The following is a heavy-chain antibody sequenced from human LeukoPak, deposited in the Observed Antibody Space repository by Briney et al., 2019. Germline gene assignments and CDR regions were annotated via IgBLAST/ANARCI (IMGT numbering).Heavy chain of an antibody. D-gene: IGHD5-18*01. CDR3: AREYSYANDY. J-gene: IGHJ4*02. V-gene: IGHV4-30-2*01. Sequence: PSETLSLTCTVSGGSISSGGYCWSWIRQPPGKGLEWIGDIFHSGSTYYNPSLKSRVTISVDRSKNQFSLKLSSVTAADAAVYYCAREYSYANDYWGQGTLVTVSS. CDR2: IFHSGST. CDR1: GGSISSGGYC.